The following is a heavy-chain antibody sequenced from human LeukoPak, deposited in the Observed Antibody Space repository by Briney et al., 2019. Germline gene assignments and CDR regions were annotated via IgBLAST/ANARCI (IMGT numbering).Heavy chain of an antibody. CDR2: IYHSGST. J-gene: IGHJ4*02. CDR3: ARGYGDSTSGFDY. Sequence: SETLSLTCTVSGGSIRSYYWNWIRQSPGKGLEWIGYIYHSGSTKYNPSLKSRVTISVDTSKSQFSLNLRSVTAADTAVYYCARGYGDSTSGFDYWGQGTLVIVSS. V-gene: IGHV4-59*01. CDR1: GGSIRSYY. D-gene: IGHD4-17*01.